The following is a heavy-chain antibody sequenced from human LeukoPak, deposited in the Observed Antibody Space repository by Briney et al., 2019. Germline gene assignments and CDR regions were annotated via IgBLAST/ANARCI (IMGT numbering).Heavy chain of an antibody. Sequence: GGSLRLSCAASGFTVSSNYMSWVRQAPGKGLEGGSVIYSGGSTYYADSVKGRFTISRDNSKNTLYLQMNSLRAEDTAVYYCARGGYSYGYYYGMDVWGQGTTVTVSS. CDR3: ARGGYSYGYYYGMDV. J-gene: IGHJ6*02. V-gene: IGHV3-53*01. CDR1: GFTVSSNY. CDR2: IYSGGST. D-gene: IGHD5-18*01.